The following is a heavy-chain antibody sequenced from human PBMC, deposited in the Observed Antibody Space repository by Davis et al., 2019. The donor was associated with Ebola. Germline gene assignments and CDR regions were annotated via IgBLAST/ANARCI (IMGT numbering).Heavy chain of an antibody. V-gene: IGHV4-59*12. J-gene: IGHJ3*02. CDR3: ACLVGATPI. D-gene: IGHD1-26*01. CDR1: GGSISNYY. CDR2: IYYSGST. Sequence: PSETLSLTCTVSGGSISNYYWSWIRQPPGKGLEWIGYIYYSGSTNYNPSLKSRVTISVDTSKNQFSLKLSSVTAADTAVYYCACLVGATPIWGQGTMVTVSS.